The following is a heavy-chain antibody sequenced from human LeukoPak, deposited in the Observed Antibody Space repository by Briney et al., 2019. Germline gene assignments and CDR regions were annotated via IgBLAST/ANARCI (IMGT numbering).Heavy chain of an antibody. D-gene: IGHD3-10*01. CDR1: GFTFSSYA. Sequence: QAGGSLRLSCAASGFTFSSYAMSWVRQAPGKGLEWASAISGSGGSTYYADSAKGRFTISRDNSKNTLYLQMNSLRAEDTAVYYCASYGSGSYSLSTDWGQGTLVTVSS. J-gene: IGHJ4*02. CDR2: ISGSGGST. CDR3: ASYGSGSYSLSTD. V-gene: IGHV3-23*01.